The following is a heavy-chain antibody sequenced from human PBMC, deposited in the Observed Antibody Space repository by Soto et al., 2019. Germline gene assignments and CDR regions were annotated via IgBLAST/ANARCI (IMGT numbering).Heavy chain of an antibody. J-gene: IGHJ4*02. CDR1: GGPISSSSYY. CDR3: AKDTYYHDSSGFYVFDY. V-gene: IGHV4-39*02. Sequence: SETLSLTCTVSGGPISSSSYYWSWIRQSPGKGLEWIGSIYYSGSTYYNPSLKSRVTISVDTSKNQFSLKLSSVTAADTAVYYCAKDTYYHDSSGFYVFDYWGQGTPVTVS. CDR2: IYYSGST. D-gene: IGHD3-22*01.